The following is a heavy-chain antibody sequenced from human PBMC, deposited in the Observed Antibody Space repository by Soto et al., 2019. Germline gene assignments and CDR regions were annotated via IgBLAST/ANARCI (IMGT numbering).Heavy chain of an antibody. CDR1: GFTFSSYG. CDR3: AREATTNTRNYYYYYGMDV. Sequence: GSLRLSCAASGFTFSSYGMHWVRQAPGKGLEWVAVISYDGSNKYYADSVKGRFTISRDNSKNTLYLQMNSLRAEDTAVYYCAREATTNTRNYYYYYGMDVWGQGTTVTVSS. D-gene: IGHD5-12*01. CDR2: ISYDGSNK. V-gene: IGHV3-30*03. J-gene: IGHJ6*02.